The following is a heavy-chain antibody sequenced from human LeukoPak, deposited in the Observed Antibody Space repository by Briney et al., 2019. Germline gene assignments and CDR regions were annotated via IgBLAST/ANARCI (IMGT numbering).Heavy chain of an antibody. CDR2: IRYDGSNK. Sequence: GSLSLSCAASGFTFSSYGMHWVRQAPGKGLEWVAFIRYDGSNKYYADSVKGRFTISRDNSKNTLYLQMNSLRAEDTAVYYCAKDRILVVPAAMSWFDYWGQGTLVTVSS. V-gene: IGHV3-30*02. CDR1: GFTFSSYG. J-gene: IGHJ4*02. CDR3: AKDRILVVPAAMSWFDY. D-gene: IGHD2-2*01.